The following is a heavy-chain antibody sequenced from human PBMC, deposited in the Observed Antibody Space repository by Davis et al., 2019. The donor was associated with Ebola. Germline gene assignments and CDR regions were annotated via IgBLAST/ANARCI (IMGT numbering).Heavy chain of an antibody. Sequence: GESLKISCAASGFTFDAYVMNWVRQAPGKGLEWVSFISSSSNYIYYADSVKGRFTVSRDNAKNSLYLQMNSLRAEDTAVYYCVRDPALVVTGGGWFFGLWGRGTLVTVSS. CDR1: GFTFDAYV. CDR3: VRDPALVVTGGGWFFGL. V-gene: IGHV3-21*01. CDR2: ISSSSNYI. D-gene: IGHD2-21*02. J-gene: IGHJ2*01.